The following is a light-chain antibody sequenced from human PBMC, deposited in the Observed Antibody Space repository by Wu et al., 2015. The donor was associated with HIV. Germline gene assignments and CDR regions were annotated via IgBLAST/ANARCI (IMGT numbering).Light chain of an antibody. CDR2: DAS. CDR3: QQRSSWPPYS. J-gene: IGKJ2*03. CDR1: QSIGSS. Sequence: EIVLTQSPATLSLSPGERATLSCRASQSIGSSLAWYQQKPGQAPRLLIYDASDTATGISARFSGSGSGTDFTLTITSLEPEDSAVYYCQQRSSWPPYSFGQGTRLEIK. V-gene: IGKV3-11*01.